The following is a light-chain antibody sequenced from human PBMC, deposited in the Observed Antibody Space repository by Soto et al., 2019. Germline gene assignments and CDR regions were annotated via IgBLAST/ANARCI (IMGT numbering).Light chain of an antibody. CDR2: KAS. CDR1: QSISSW. V-gene: IGKV1-5*03. J-gene: IGKJ4*01. Sequence: DIQMTQSPSTLSASVGDRVTITCRASQSISSWLAWYQQKPGKAPKLLIYKASSLESGVPSRFIGSGSGTEFTLTISSLQPDDFATYYCQHYNSYSLTFGGGTKVEIK. CDR3: QHYNSYSLT.